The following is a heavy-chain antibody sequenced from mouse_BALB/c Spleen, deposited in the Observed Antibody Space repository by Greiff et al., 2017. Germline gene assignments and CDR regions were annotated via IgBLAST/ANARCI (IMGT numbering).Heavy chain of an antibody. D-gene: IGHD4-1*01. J-gene: IGHJ2*01. CDR2: IDPETGGT. CDR1: GYTFTDYE. V-gene: IGHV1-15*01. Sequence: QVQLQQSGAELVRPGASVTLSCKASGYTFTDYEMHWVKQTPVHGLEWIGAIDPETGGTAYNQKFKGKATLTADKSSSTAYMELRSLTSEDSAFYYCTSGTWHYFDYWGQGTTLTVSS. CDR3: TSGTWHYFDY.